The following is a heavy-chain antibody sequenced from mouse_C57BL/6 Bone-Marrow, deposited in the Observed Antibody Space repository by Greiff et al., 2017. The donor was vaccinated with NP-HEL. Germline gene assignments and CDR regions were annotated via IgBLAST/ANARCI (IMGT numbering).Heavy chain of an antibody. CDR3: ARWLIFAY. J-gene: IGHJ3*01. CDR2: INPYNGGT. D-gene: IGHD2-2*01. Sequence: VQLKESGPVLVKPGASVKMSCKASGYTFTDYYMNWVKQSHGKSLEWIGVINPYNGGTSYNQKFKGKATLTVDKSSSTAYMELNSLTSEDSAVYYCARWLIFAYWGQGTLVTVSA. CDR1: GYTFTDYY. V-gene: IGHV1-19*01.